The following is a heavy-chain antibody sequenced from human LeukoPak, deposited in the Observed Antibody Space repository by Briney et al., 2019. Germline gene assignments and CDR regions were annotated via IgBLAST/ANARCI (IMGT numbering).Heavy chain of an antibody. CDR2: IYYSGST. J-gene: IGHJ3*02. V-gene: IGHV4-59*01. D-gene: IGHD3-22*01. CDR1: GGSISSYY. Sequence: PSETLSLTCTVSGGSISSYYWSWIRQPPGKGLEWIGYIYYSGSTNYNPSLKSRVTIPVDTSKNQFSLKLSSVTAADTAVCYCARAPYYYDSSGYGAFDIWGQGTMVTVSS. CDR3: ARAPYYYDSSGYGAFDI.